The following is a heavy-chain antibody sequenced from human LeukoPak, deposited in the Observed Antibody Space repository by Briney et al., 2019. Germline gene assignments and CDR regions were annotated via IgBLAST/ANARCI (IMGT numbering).Heavy chain of an antibody. CDR2: ISASGGST. Sequence: GGSLRLSCAASGFTLSSYAMSWVRQAPGKGLEWVSSISASGGSTNYADSVKGRFTISRDNSKNTVYLQMNSLRAEDTVVYYCASFVSGTNDYWGQGTLVTVSS. CDR3: ASFVSGTNDY. V-gene: IGHV3-23*01. J-gene: IGHJ4*02. CDR1: GFTLSSYA. D-gene: IGHD6-13*01.